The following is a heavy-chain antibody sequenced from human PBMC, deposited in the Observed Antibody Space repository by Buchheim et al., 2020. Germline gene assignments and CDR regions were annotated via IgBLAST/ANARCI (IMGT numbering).Heavy chain of an antibody. CDR1: GFTFSSYG. Sequence: QVQLVESGGGVVQPGRSLRLSCAASGFTFSSYGMHWVRQAPGKGLEWVAVISYDGSNKYYADSVKGRFTISRDNSKNTLYLPMNSLRAEDTAVYYCAKDHVDYGGVEYFQHWGQGTL. D-gene: IGHD4-23*01. J-gene: IGHJ1*01. V-gene: IGHV3-30*18. CDR3: AKDHVDYGGVEYFQH. CDR2: ISYDGSNK.